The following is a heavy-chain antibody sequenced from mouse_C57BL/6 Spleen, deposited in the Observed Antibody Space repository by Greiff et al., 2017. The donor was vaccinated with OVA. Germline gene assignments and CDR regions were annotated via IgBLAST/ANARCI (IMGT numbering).Heavy chain of an antibody. V-gene: IGHV5-9*01. CDR3: ARWLLGAMDY. CDR1: GFTFSSYT. D-gene: IGHD2-3*01. J-gene: IGHJ4*01. CDR2: ISGGGGNT. Sequence: EVQLVESGGGLVKPGGSLKLSCAASGFTFSSYTMSWVRQTPEKRLEWVATISGGGGNTYYPDSVKGRFTISRDNAKNTLYLQMSSLRSEDTALYYCARWLLGAMDYWGQGTSVTVSS.